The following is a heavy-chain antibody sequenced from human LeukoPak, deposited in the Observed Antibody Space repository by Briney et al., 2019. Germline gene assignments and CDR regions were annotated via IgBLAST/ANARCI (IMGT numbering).Heavy chain of an antibody. Sequence: ETLSLTCAVSGGSISSSNWWSWVRQAPGKGLEWVSAISNNGGYTYYADSVQGRFTISRDNSKSTLCLQMNSLRAEDTAVYYCAKQLGYCSDGSCYFPYWGQGTLVTVSS. J-gene: IGHJ4*02. D-gene: IGHD2-15*01. V-gene: IGHV3-23*01. CDR2: ISNNGGYT. CDR3: AKQLGYCSDGSCYFPY. CDR1: GGSISSSN.